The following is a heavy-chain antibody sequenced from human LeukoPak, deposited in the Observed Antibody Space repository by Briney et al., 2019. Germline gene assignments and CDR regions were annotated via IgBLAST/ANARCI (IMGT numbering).Heavy chain of an antibody. CDR1: GFTFSNYA. J-gene: IGHJ3*01. Sequence: GGSLRLSCAASGFTFSNYAMSWVRQAPGKGLEWVSAISGSGGTTYYADSVKGRFTISRDNFKNTLYLQMNSLRAEDTAVYYCAKDVYGTNWNDAFDVWGQGTMVTVSS. D-gene: IGHD1-1*01. CDR3: AKDVYGTNWNDAFDV. CDR2: ISGSGGTT. V-gene: IGHV3-23*01.